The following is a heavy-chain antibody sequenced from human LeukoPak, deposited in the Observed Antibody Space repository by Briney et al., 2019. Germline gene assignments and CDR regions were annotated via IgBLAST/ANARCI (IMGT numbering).Heavy chain of an antibody. CDR2: IIPIFGTA. Sequence: SVKVSCKASGGTFSSYAISWVRQAPGQGLEWMGGIIPIFGTANYAQKFQGRVTITADESTSTAYMELSSLRSEDTAAYYCARDRLGFLEWFYFDYWGQGTLVTVSS. CDR3: ARDRLGFLEWFYFDY. D-gene: IGHD3-3*02. J-gene: IGHJ4*02. V-gene: IGHV1-69*13. CDR1: GGTFSSYA.